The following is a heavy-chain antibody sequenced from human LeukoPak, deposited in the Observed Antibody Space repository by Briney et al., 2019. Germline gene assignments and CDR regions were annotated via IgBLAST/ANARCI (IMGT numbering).Heavy chain of an antibody. V-gene: IGHV3-74*01. Sequence: GGSLRLSCAASVFTFSSYGMYWVRQAPGKGLVWVSRVNSVGSSTSYADSVKGRSTISRDNAKNTLYLQMNSLRAEDTAVYYCAREVAAAGKDAFDIWGQGTMVTVSS. CDR2: VNSVGSST. J-gene: IGHJ3*02. CDR3: AREVAAAGKDAFDI. CDR1: VFTFSSYG. D-gene: IGHD6-13*01.